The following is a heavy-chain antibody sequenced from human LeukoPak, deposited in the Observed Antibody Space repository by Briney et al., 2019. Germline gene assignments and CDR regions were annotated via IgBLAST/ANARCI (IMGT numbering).Heavy chain of an antibody. CDR2: IRSKANSFTT. Sequence: GGSLILSCAASGLSFSCSVRHWVRQACGKVLERVGRIRSKANSFTTTYAASVKGRFTISRDDSKNTAYLQMNSLKTENTAEYYCSRRSPDGYNPFDFDYWGQGTLVTVSS. CDR1: GLSFSCSV. V-gene: IGHV3-73*01. D-gene: IGHD5-24*01. CDR3: SRRSPDGYNPFDFDY. J-gene: IGHJ4*02.